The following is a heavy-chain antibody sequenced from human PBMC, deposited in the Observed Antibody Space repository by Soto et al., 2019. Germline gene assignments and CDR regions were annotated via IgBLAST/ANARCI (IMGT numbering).Heavy chain of an antibody. CDR1: GGSFGGYY. V-gene: IGHV4-34*01. CDR2: INHSGST. CDR3: ARGVRYFDWLATRYYFDY. J-gene: IGHJ4*02. D-gene: IGHD3-9*01. Sequence: PSETLSLTCAVYGGSFGGYYWRWIRQPPGKGLEWIGEINHSGSTNYNPSLKSRVTISVDTSKNQFSLKLSSVTAADTAVYYCARGVRYFDWLATRYYFDYWGQGTLVTVSS.